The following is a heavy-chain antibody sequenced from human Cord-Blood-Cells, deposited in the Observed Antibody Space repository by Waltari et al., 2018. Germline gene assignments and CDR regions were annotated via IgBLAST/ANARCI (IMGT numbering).Heavy chain of an antibody. Sequence: EVPLLASGGGLVQPGGSLRLSCAASGFTFRSYAMSWVRQAPGKGLAWVSAISASGGSTYYADSVKGRFTISRDNSKNPLSLQMNGQKAEDSSVYYCAKDIPHDYFDYWGQGTLVTVSS. CDR1: GFTFRSYA. CDR2: ISASGGST. CDR3: AKDIPHDYFDY. J-gene: IGHJ4*02. D-gene: IGHD2-2*02. V-gene: IGHV3-23*01.